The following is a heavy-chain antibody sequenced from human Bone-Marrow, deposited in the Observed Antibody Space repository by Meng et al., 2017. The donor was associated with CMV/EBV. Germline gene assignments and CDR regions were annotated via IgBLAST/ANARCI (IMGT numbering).Heavy chain of an antibody. CDR2: INPSRGTR. V-gene: IGHV1-46*01. Sequence: ASVKVSCKASGYTFTGYYMHWVRQAPGQGLEWMGIINPSRGTRNYAQKFQDRVTMTRDTSTSTVYMELSSLRSEDTAVYYCARNHVVGAGPPSLDYWGQGTLVTVSS. CDR1: GYTFTGYY. J-gene: IGHJ4*02. CDR3: ARNHVVGAGPPSLDY. D-gene: IGHD2-15*01.